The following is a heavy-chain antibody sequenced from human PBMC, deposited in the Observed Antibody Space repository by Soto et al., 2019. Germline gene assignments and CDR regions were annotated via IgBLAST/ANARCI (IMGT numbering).Heavy chain of an antibody. D-gene: IGHD2-15*01. CDR2: IIPIFGTA. Sequence: QVQLVQSGAEVKKPGSSVKVSCKASGGTFSSYAISWVRQAPGQGLEWMGGIIPIFGTANYAQKFQGRVTITADESTSTAYMELSSLRPEDTAVYYCAGDYCSGGSCYSVPFDYWGQGTLVTVSS. CDR3: AGDYCSGGSCYSVPFDY. CDR1: GGTFSSYA. V-gene: IGHV1-69*01. J-gene: IGHJ4*02.